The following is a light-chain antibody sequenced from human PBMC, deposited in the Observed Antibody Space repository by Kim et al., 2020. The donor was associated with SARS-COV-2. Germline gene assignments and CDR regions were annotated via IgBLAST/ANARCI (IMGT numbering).Light chain of an antibody. J-gene: IGLJ2*01. Sequence: SVALGQTVRITCQGDSLRSYYASWYQQKPGQAPVLVIYGKNNRPSGIQDRFSGSSSGNTASLTITGAQAEDEADYYCNSRDSSGVLFGGGTKLTIL. CDR2: GKN. CDR3: NSRDSSGVL. V-gene: IGLV3-19*01. CDR1: SLRSYY.